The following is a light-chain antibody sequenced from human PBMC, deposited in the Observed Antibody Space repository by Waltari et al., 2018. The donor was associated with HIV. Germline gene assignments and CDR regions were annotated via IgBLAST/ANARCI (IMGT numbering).Light chain of an antibody. Sequence: QSVLTQPPSASGTPGQRVTISCSGSSSNIGSNFVYWYQQLPGTAPKLLIYGNNQRPSGVPDQFSGSKSGTSASLAISGLRSEDEAAYYCAAWDDSRVVFGGGTKLTVL. CDR2: GNN. CDR3: AAWDDSRVV. V-gene: IGLV1-47*01. J-gene: IGLJ2*01. CDR1: SSNIGSNF.